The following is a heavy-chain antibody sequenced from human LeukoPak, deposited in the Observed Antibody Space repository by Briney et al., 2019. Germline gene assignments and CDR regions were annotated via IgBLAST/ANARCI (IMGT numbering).Heavy chain of an antibody. V-gene: IGHV4-34*01. CDR2: INHSGST. D-gene: IGHD3-10*01. CDR1: GGSFSGYY. CDR3: ARGARAGMVRGVKSPKDY. J-gene: IGHJ4*02. Sequence: SETLSLTCAVYGGSFSGYYWSWIRQPPGKGLEWIGEINHSGSTNYNPSLKSRVTISVDTSKNQFSLKLSSVTAADTAVYYCARGARAGMVRGVKSPKDYWGQGTLVTVSS.